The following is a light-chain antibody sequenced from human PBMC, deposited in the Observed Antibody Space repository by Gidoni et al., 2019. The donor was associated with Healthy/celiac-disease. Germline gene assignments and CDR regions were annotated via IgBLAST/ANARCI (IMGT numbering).Light chain of an antibody. V-gene: IGKV4-1*01. Sequence: CKSSQSVLYSSNNKNYLAWYQQKPGQPPKLLIYWASTRESGVPDRFSGSGSGTDFTLTISSLQAEDVAVYYCQQYYSTPRTFGQGTKVEIK. J-gene: IGKJ1*01. CDR2: WAS. CDR1: QSVLYSSNNKNY. CDR3: QQYYSTPRT.